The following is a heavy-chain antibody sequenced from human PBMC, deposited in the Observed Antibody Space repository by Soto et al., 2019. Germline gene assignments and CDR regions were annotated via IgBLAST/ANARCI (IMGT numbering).Heavy chain of an antibody. CDR1: GFTFSSFG. CDR2: ISYVGNNK. V-gene: IGHV3-30*18. Sequence: QVQLVESGGGVVQPGRSLRLSCAASGFTFSSFGMHWVRQAPGKGLEWVAVISYVGNNKYYADSVKGRFTISRDNSKNTLYLHMNSLGAEDTAVYYCAKALGYCSGGSCYPPGYYYGMDVWGQGTTVTVSS. D-gene: IGHD2-15*01. CDR3: AKALGYCSGGSCYPPGYYYGMDV. J-gene: IGHJ6*02.